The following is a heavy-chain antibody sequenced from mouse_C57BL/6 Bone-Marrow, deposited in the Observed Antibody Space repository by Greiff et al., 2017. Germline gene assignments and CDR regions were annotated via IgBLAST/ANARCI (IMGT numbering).Heavy chain of an antibody. V-gene: IGHV1-66*01. J-gene: IGHJ1*03. D-gene: IGHD1-1*01. CDR3: AREDYSGSFWYFDV. CDR1: GYSFTSYY. Sequence: QVQLKQSGPELVKPGASVKISCKASGYSFTSYYIPWVKQRPGQGLEWIGWIYPGRGNTKYNEKFKGKATLTADTSSSTAYMQLSSLTSEDSAVYYCAREDYSGSFWYFDVWGTGTTVTVSS. CDR2: IYPGRGNT.